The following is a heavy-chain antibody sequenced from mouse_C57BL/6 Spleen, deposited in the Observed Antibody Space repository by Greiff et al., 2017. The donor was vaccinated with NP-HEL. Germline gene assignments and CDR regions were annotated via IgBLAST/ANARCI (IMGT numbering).Heavy chain of an antibody. V-gene: IGHV1-82*01. CDR1: GYAFSSSW. D-gene: IGHD1-1*01. CDR3: ANSPYYYGSSFDY. J-gene: IGHJ2*01. Sequence: VQLQQSGPELVKPGASVKISCKASGYAFSSSWMNWVKQRPGKGLEWIGRIYPGDGDTNYNGKFKGKATLTADKSSSTAYMQLSSLTSEDSAVYFCANSPYYYGSSFDYWGQGTTLTVSS. CDR2: IYPGDGDT.